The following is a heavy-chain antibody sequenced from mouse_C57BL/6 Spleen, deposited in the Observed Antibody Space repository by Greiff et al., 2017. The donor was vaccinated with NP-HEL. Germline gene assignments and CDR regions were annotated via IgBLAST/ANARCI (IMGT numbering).Heavy chain of an antibody. CDR3: ARATGTSYYYAMDY. V-gene: IGHV7-3*01. Sequence: EVKLVESGGGLVQPGGSLSLSCAASGFTFTDYYMSWVRQPPGKALEWLGFIRNKANGYTTEYSASVKGRFTISRDNSQSILYLQMNALRAEDSATYYCARATGTSYYYAMDYWGQGTSVTVSS. D-gene: IGHD4-1*02. CDR1: GFTFTDYY. J-gene: IGHJ4*01. CDR2: IRNKANGYTT.